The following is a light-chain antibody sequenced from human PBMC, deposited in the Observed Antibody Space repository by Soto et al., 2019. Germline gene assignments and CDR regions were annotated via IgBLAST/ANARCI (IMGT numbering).Light chain of an antibody. CDR1: QSVNSY. CDR2: DAS. CDR3: QQRSDWPLCT. J-gene: IGKJ3*01. V-gene: IGKV3-11*01. Sequence: EIVLTQSPATLSVSPGERATLSCRASQSVNSYVAWYQQKPGQAPRLLIYDASNRATGIPARFSGSGSGTDFTLTISSLEPEDFAVYYCQQRSDWPLCTCGPGTKVDIK.